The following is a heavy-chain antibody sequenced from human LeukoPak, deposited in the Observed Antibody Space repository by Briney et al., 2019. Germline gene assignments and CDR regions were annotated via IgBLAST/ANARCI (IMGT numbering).Heavy chain of an antibody. CDR2: IYYSGST. V-gene: IGHV4-39*07. Sequence: PSETLSLTCTVSGGSISSSSYYWGWIRQPPGKGLEWIGSIYYSGSTYYNPSLKSRVTISVDTSKNQFSLKLSSVTAADTAVYYCARDMGDYGDYVFHFDYWGQGTLVTVSS. J-gene: IGHJ4*02. CDR3: ARDMGDYGDYVFHFDY. D-gene: IGHD4-17*01. CDR1: GGSISSSSYY.